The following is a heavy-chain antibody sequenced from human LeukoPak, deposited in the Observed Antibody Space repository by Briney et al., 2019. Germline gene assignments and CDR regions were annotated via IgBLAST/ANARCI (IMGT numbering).Heavy chain of an antibody. J-gene: IGHJ4*02. V-gene: IGHV4-34*01. Sequence: SETLSLTCAVYGGSFSEYDWSWIRQPPGKGLEGIAEINHSGSTNYNPSLKSRVTISVDTSKTQFSLKLSSVTAADTAVYYCARGPRGLGMAGAFDYWGQGTLVTVSS. CDR3: ARGPRGLGMAGAFDY. CDR2: INHSGST. D-gene: IGHD6-19*01. CDR1: GGSFSEYD.